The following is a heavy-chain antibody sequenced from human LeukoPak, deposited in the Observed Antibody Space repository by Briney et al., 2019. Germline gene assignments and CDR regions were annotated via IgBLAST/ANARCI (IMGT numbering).Heavy chain of an antibody. CDR3: ARGSGIAQLYYFDY. V-gene: IGHV1-18*01. Sequence: ASVKVSCKTSGYIFAHNGISWVRQAPGQGPEWMGWISAYNGDTNYAQNFQGRVTMTRDTSTSTVYMELRSLRSEDTAVYYCARGSGIAQLYYFDYWGQGTLVTVSS. J-gene: IGHJ4*02. CDR2: ISAYNGDT. CDR1: GYIFAHNG. D-gene: IGHD1-14*01.